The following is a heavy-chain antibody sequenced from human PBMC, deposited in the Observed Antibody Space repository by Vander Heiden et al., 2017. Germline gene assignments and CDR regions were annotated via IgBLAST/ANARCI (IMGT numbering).Heavy chain of an antibody. CDR3: ARGVVLGYYFDY. Sequence: QVQLVESGGGVVQPGRSLRLSCEPSGLTFSNYAMYWVRQAPGKGLEWVAVISYDGNNKYYAGSVKGRFTISRDNSKNTLYLQMNSLRAEDTAIYYCARGVVLGYYFDYWGQGTLVTVSS. J-gene: IGHJ4*02. V-gene: IGHV3-30-3*01. CDR2: ISYDGNNK. CDR1: GLTFSNYA. D-gene: IGHD2-15*01.